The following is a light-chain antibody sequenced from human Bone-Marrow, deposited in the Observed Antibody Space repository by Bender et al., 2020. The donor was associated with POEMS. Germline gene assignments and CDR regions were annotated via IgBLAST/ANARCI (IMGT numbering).Light chain of an antibody. V-gene: IGLV3-25*02. CDR3: NSRDDIADEWV. CDR1: ALPKQY. J-gene: IGLJ3*02. Sequence: SYELTQPPSVSVSPGQTARITCSGDALPKQYAYWYQQKPGQAPVLVIYGKNKRPSGIPDRFSGSSSGNTGSLTITGAQAEDEADYYCNSRDDIADEWVFGGGTKLTVL. CDR2: GKN.